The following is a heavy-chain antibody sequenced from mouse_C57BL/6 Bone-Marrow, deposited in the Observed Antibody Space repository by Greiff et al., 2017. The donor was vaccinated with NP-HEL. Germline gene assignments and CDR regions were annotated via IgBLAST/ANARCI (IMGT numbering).Heavy chain of an antibody. CDR2: IYPGDGDT. CDR3: AYYSNLFDY. D-gene: IGHD2-5*01. CDR1: GYAFSSSW. Sequence: VQLQQSGPELVKPGASVKISCKASGYAFSSSWMYWVKQKPGKGLEWIGCIYPGDGDTNYNGKFKGKATLTADKSSSTAYMQLSSLTSEDSAVYFCAYYSNLFDYWGQGTTLTVSS. J-gene: IGHJ2*01. V-gene: IGHV1-82*01.